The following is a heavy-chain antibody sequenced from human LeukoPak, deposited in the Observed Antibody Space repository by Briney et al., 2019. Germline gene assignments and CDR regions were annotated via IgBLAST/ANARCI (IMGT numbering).Heavy chain of an antibody. D-gene: IGHD6-6*01. CDR1: GGSISCGTYY. J-gene: IGHJ4*02. CDR3: ARQRLTSTIDY. V-gene: IGHV4-31*03. CDR2: IFYSGST. Sequence: PSQTLSLTCTVSGGSISCGTYYWNWIRQLPGKGLEWIGYIFYSGSTYYNPSLKSRVTMSVDTSKNQFSLKVSSVTAADTAVYYCARQRLTSTIDYWGQGTLVTVSS.